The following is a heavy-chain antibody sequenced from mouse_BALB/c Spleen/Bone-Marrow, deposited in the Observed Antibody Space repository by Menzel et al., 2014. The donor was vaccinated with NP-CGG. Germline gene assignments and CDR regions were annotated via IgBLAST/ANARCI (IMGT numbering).Heavy chain of an antibody. J-gene: IGHJ3*01. CDR3: ARRGDYDWFAY. D-gene: IGHD2-4*01. Sequence: EVKLVDSGGGLVQPGESLKLSCESTEYEFPSHDMSWVRKTPEKRLELVAAINSDGGSTYYPDTMERRFIISRDNTKKTLYLQMSSLRSEDTALYYCARRGDYDWFAYWGQGTQVTVSA. V-gene: IGHV5-2*01. CDR2: INSDGGST. CDR1: EYEFPSHD.